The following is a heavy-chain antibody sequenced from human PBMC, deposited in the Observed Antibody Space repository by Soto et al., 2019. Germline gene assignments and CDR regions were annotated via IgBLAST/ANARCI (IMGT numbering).Heavy chain of an antibody. D-gene: IGHD3-22*01. CDR3: APLPAAYYYDSSGYPYVDY. Sequence: GGSLRLSCAASGFTFSSYAMSWVRQAPGKGLEWVSAINGSGGSTYYADSVKGRFTISRDNSKNTLYLQMNSLRAEDTAVYYCAPLPAAYYYDSSGYPYVDYWGQGTLVTVSS. J-gene: IGHJ4*02. V-gene: IGHV3-23*01. CDR1: GFTFSSYA. CDR2: INGSGGST.